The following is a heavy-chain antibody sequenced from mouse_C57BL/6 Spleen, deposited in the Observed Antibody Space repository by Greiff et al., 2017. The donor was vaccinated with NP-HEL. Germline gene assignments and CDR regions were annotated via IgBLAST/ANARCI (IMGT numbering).Heavy chain of an antibody. CDR1: GYTFTSYW. CDR2: IDPSDSYT. V-gene: IGHV1-59*01. Sequence: QVQLQQSGAELVRPGTSVKLSCKASGYTFTSYWMHWVKQRPGQGLEWIGVIDPSDSYTNYNQKFKGKATLTVDTSSSTAYMQLSSLTSEDSAVYYCAKTAQATHFAYWGQGTLVTVSA. J-gene: IGHJ3*01. CDR3: AKTAQATHFAY. D-gene: IGHD3-2*02.